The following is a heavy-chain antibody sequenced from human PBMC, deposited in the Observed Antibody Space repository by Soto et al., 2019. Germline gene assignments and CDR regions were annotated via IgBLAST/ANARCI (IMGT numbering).Heavy chain of an antibody. CDR3: ARGKLGYCSGGSCYRNYYYYGMDV. CDR1: GGSFSGYY. J-gene: IGHJ6*02. CDR2: INHSGST. D-gene: IGHD2-15*01. Sequence: SETLSLTCAVYGGSFSGYYWSWIRQPPGKGLEWIGEINHSGSTNYNPSLESRVTISVDTSKNQFSLKLSSVTAADTAVYYCARGKLGYCSGGSCYRNYYYYGMDVWGQGTTVTVSS. V-gene: IGHV4-34*01.